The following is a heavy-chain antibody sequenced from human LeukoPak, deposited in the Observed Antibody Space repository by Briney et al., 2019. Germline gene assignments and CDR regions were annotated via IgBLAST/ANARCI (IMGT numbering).Heavy chain of an antibody. CDR3: ARGYLSDIVVVPAAFDY. CDR1: GYTFSSYG. Sequence: ASVKVSCKASGYTFSSYGISWVRQAPGQGPEWMGWISAYNGNTNYAQKLQGRVTMTTDTSTSTAYMELRSLRSDDTAVYYCARGYLSDIVVVPAAFDYWGQGTLVTVSS. D-gene: IGHD2-2*01. V-gene: IGHV1-18*01. CDR2: ISAYNGNT. J-gene: IGHJ4*02.